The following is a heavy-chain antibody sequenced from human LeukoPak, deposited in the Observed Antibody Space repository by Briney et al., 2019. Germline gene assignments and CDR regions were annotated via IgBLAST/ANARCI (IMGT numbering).Heavy chain of an antibody. V-gene: IGHV3-53*01. D-gene: IGHD3-3*01. CDR2: IYSGGSA. J-gene: IGHJ4*02. CDR3: ARSGRITILGVAEYYFDY. CDR1: GFTVSSNY. Sequence: GGSLRLSCAASGFTVSSNYMSWVRQAPGKGLEWVSVIYSGGSAYYSDSVKGRFTISRDNSKNTLYLQMNSLRAEDTAVYYCARSGRITILGVAEYYFDYWGQGTLVTVSS.